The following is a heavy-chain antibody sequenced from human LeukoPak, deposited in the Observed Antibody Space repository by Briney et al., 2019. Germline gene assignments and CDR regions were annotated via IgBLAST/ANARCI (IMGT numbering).Heavy chain of an antibody. J-gene: IGHJ4*02. CDR3: TSSGDYDSSGYYYFDY. CDR2: IRNKAYGGTT. D-gene: IGHD3-22*01. CDR1: GFTFGDYA. Sequence: GGSLRLSCTASGFTFGDYAMTWVRQAPGKGLERVGFIRNKAYGGTTEYAASVKGRFTISRDDSKSIAYLQLNSLETEDTAVYYCTSSGDYDSSGYYYFDYWGQGALVTVSS. V-gene: IGHV3-49*04.